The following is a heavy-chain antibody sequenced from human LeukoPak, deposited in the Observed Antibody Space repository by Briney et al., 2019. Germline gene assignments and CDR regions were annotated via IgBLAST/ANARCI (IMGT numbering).Heavy chain of an antibody. Sequence: PSETLSLTCTVSGGSISSSSCYWGWIRQPPGKGLEWIGSIYYSGSTYYNPSLKSRVTISVDTSKNQFSLKLTSVTAADTAVYYCARRGKTYGYADYWGQGTLVTVSS. CDR2: IYYSGST. CDR1: GGSISSSSCY. J-gene: IGHJ4*02. V-gene: IGHV4-39*07. CDR3: ARRGKTYGYADY. D-gene: IGHD5-12*01.